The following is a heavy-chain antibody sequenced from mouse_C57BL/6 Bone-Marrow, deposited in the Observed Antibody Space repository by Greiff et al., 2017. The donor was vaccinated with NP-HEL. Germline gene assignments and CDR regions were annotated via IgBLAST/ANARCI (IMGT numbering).Heavy chain of an antibody. CDR1: GYTFTSYW. J-gene: IGHJ3*01. CDR2: VDPNSGGT. Sequence: QVQLQQSGAELVKPGASVKLSCKASGYTFTSYWMHWVKQRPGRGLEWIGRVDPNSGGTQYNEKLKSKATLTVDKPASTAYMQLSSLTSEDSAVYYFARRAYGSSYRFAYWGQGTLVTVSA. V-gene: IGHV1-72*01. CDR3: ARRAYGSSYRFAY. D-gene: IGHD1-1*01.